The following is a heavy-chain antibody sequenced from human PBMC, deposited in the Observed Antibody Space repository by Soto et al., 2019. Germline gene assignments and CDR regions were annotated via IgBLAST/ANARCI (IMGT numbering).Heavy chain of an antibody. V-gene: IGHV5-10-1*01. CDR3: AIRSIAEYYYYGMDV. D-gene: IGHD6-6*01. J-gene: IGHJ6*02. CDR2: IDPSDSYT. CDR1: GYSFTSYW. Sequence: PGESLKISCKGSGYSFTSYWISWVRQMPGKGLEWMGRIDPSDSYTNYSPSFQGHVTISADKSISTAYLQWSSLKASDTAMYYCAIRSIAEYYYYGMDVWGQGTTVTVSS.